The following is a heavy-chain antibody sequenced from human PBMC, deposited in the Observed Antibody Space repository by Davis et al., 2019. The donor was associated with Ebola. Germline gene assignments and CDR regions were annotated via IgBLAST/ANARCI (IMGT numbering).Heavy chain of an antibody. Sequence: GESLKIPCAASGFTFSSYGMHWVRQAPGKGLEWVAVISYDGSNKNYADSVKGRFTISRDNSKKTLYLQMNSLRAEDTAVYYCAKSGLSFGVVKYHYGMDVWGKGTTVTVSS. J-gene: IGHJ6*04. CDR2: ISYDGSNK. CDR1: GFTFSSYG. D-gene: IGHD3-3*01. CDR3: AKSGLSFGVVKYHYGMDV. V-gene: IGHV3-30*18.